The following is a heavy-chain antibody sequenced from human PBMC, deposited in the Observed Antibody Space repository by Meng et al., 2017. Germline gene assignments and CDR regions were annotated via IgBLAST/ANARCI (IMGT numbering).Heavy chain of an antibody. Sequence: GSLRLSCTVSGGSISSYYWSWIRQPPGKGLEWIGYIYYSGSTNYNPSLKSRVTISVDTSKNQFSLKLSSVTAADTAVYYCAREGGIVVVPAIYYFYYGMDVWGQGTTVTVLL. J-gene: IGHJ6*02. CDR3: AREGGIVVVPAIYYFYYGMDV. D-gene: IGHD2-2*01. CDR1: GGSISSYY. V-gene: IGHV4-59*01. CDR2: IYYSGST.